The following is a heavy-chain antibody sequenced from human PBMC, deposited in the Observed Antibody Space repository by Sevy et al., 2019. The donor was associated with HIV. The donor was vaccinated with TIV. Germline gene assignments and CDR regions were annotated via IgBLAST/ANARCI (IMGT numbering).Heavy chain of an antibody. CDR2: TYYRSKWYN. V-gene: IGHV6-1*01. D-gene: IGHD3-10*01. Sequence: QSQTLSLTCAISGDSVSSNSAAWNWIRQSPSRGLEWLGRTYYRSKWYNDYAVSVKSRITINPDTSKNQFSLQLNSGTPEDTAVYYCARGLRYYGSGSYSLDYWGQGTLVTVSS. CDR1: GDSVSSNSAA. CDR3: ARGLRYYGSGSYSLDY. J-gene: IGHJ4*02.